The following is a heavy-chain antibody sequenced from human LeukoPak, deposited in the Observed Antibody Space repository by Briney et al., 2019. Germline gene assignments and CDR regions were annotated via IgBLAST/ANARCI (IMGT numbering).Heavy chain of an antibody. CDR3: ARGVSHYYDSSGYYPTPLDY. D-gene: IGHD3-22*01. CDR1: GGTFSSYA. V-gene: IGHV1-18*01. Sequence: ASVKVSCKASGGTFSSYAISWVRQAPGQGLEWMGWISAYNGNTNYAQKLQGRVTMTSDTSTSTAYMELRSLRSDDTAVYYCARGVSHYYDSSGYYPTPLDYWGQGTLVTVSS. J-gene: IGHJ4*02. CDR2: ISAYNGNT.